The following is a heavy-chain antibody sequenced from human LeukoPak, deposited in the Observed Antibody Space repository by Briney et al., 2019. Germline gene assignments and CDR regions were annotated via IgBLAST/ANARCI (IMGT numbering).Heavy chain of an antibody. J-gene: IGHJ6*03. V-gene: IGHV4-39*07. CDR3: ARVSWFPGTSYYYMDV. Sequence: PSETLSLTCTVSGDSISSSISYWGWIRQPPGKGLEWIGTIYYSGSTYYNPSLKSRVTISVDTSKNQFSLKLSSVTAADTAVYYCARVSWFPGTSYYYMDVWGKGTTVTVSS. D-gene: IGHD1-1*01. CDR1: GDSISSSISY. CDR2: IYYSGST.